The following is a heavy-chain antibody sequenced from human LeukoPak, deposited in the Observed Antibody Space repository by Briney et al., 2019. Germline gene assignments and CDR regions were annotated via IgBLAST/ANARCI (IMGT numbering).Heavy chain of an antibody. CDR3: ARDSPSGDLYYFDY. CDR2: IYHSGST. V-gene: IGHV4-38-2*02. CDR1: GYSISSGYY. Sequence: SQTLSLTCAVSGYSISSGYYWGWIRQPPGKGLEWIGSIYHSGSTYYNPSLKSRVTISVDTSKNQFSLKLSSVTAADTAVYYCARDSPSGDLYYFDYWGQGTLVTVSS. J-gene: IGHJ4*02. D-gene: IGHD7-27*01.